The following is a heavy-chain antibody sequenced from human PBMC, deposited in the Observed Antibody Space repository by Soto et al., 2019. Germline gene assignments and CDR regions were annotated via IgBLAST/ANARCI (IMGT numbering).Heavy chain of an antibody. V-gene: IGHV3-30*18. CDR2: ISYDGSNK. D-gene: IGHD6-13*01. CDR1: GFTFSSYG. J-gene: IGHJ4*02. CDR3: AKSIEAAGRPPAAGY. Sequence: PGGSVRLSCAASGFTFSSYGMHWVRQAPGKGLEWVAVISYDGSNKYYADSVKGRFTISRDNSKNTLYLQMNSLRAEDTAVYYCAKSIEAAGRPPAAGYWGQGTLVTVSS.